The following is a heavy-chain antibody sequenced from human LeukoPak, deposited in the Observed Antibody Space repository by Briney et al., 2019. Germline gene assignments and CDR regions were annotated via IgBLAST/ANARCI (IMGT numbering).Heavy chain of an antibody. D-gene: IGHD3-3*01. Sequence: GGSLRLSCAASGFTFSTYWMHWVRQTPGKGLVWVSRINSYGNSTNYADSVKGRFTISRDNAKNTLYLQMNSLRAEDTAVYYCANTYYDFWSGYLPLDYWGQGTLVTVSS. V-gene: IGHV3-74*01. CDR1: GFTFSTYW. J-gene: IGHJ4*02. CDR2: INSYGNST. CDR3: ANTYYDFWSGYLPLDY.